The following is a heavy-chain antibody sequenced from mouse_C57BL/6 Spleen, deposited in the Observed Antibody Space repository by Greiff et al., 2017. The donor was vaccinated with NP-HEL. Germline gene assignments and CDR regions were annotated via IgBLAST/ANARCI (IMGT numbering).Heavy chain of an antibody. CDR2: IDPSDSYT. CDR1: GYTFTSYW. CDR3: ARRQEGAMDY. J-gene: IGHJ4*01. D-gene: IGHD6-1*01. Sequence: QVQLQQSGAELVMPGASVKLSCKASGYTFTSYWMHWVKQRPGQGLEWIGEIDPSDSYTNYNQKFKGKSTLTVDKSSSTAYMQLSSLTSEDSAVYYCARRQEGAMDYWGQGTSVTVSS. V-gene: IGHV1-69*01.